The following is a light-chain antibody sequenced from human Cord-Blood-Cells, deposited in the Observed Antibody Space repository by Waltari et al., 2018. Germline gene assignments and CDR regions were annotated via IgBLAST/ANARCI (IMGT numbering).Light chain of an antibody. CDR2: EVS. CDR3: SSYTSSSTLV. V-gene: IGLV2-14*01. J-gene: IGLJ2*01. Sequence: QSALTQPASVSGSPGQSITISCTGTSSDVGGYNYVSWYQQHPGKAPKLMIYEVSNRPSGVSNRFSGSKSGNQASLTSSGLQAEDEADYYCSSYTSSSTLVFGGGTKLTVL. CDR1: SSDVGGYNY.